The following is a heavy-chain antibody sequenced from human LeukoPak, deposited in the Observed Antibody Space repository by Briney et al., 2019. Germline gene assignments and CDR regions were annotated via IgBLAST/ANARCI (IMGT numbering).Heavy chain of an antibody. CDR1: GGSMSNYW. J-gene: IGHJ5*02. V-gene: IGHV4-59*08. CDR2: IYYDGST. D-gene: IGHD2-2*02. CDR3: ARRLCSSLTCNIGPSGNWLDP. Sequence: PSETLSLTCTVSGGSMSNYWWDWIRQPPGKGLEWIGYIYYDGSTYYNPALNSRVTISIDTSKNQFSLKLNSVTAADTAVYYCARRLCSSLTCNIGPSGNWLDPWGQGTLVTVSS.